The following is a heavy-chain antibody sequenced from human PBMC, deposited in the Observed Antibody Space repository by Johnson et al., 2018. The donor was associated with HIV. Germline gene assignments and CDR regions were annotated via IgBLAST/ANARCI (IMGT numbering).Heavy chain of an antibody. CDR2: PYSVGNT. CDR1: GFTVSDSY. V-gene: IGHV3-66*01. J-gene: IGHJ3*02. D-gene: IGHD5-24*01. Sequence: VQLVESGGGLVQPGGSLRLSCGASGFTVSDSYMHWVRQAPGQGLDWVSVPYSVGNTYYADSVRGRFTISRDTSKNTLYLQMGSLRAEDMAVYYCARGGLEMATITDAFDIWGQGKMVTVSS. CDR3: ARGGLEMATITDAFDI.